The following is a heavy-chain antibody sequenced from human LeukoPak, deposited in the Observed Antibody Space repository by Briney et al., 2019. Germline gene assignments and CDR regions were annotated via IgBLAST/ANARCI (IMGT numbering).Heavy chain of an antibody. J-gene: IGHJ2*01. CDR2: ISSGGGGGT. D-gene: IGHD4-17*01. Sequence: GGSLRLSCTASGFTFNNYVMSWVRQAPGKGLEWVSSISSGGGGGTYYADSVKGRFTISRDNSKNTLYLQMNSLRVDDTAVYYCAKEVLDYEIPYWYFDLWGRGTLVTVSS. CDR3: AKEVLDYEIPYWYFDL. V-gene: IGHV3-23*01. CDR1: GFTFNNYV.